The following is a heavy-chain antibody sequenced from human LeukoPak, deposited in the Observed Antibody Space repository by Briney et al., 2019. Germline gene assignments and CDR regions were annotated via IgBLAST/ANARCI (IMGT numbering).Heavy chain of an antibody. D-gene: IGHD6-13*01. V-gene: IGHV4-34*01. J-gene: IGHJ6*03. CDR1: GGSFSGYY. CDR3: ARGLASSSWSRGRSYYYYYMDV. CDR2: INHSGST. Sequence: SETLSLTCAVYGGSFSGYYWSWIRQPPGKGLEWIGEINHSGSTNYNPSLKSRVTIPVDTPKNQFSLKLSSVTAADTAVYYCARGLASSSWSRGRSYYYYYMDVWGKGTTVTVSS.